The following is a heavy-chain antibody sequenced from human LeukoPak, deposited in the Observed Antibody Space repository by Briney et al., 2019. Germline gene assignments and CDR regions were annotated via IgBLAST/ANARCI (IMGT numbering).Heavy chain of an antibody. Sequence: QPGGSLRLSCAASGFTFSSYAMSWVRQAPGKGLEWVSAISGSGGSTYYADSVEGRFTISRDNSKNTLYLQMNSLRAEDTAVYYCAKDRYSSSWTGGPFQHWGQGTLVTVSS. CDR1: GFTFSSYA. D-gene: IGHD6-13*01. CDR3: AKDRYSSSWTGGPFQH. V-gene: IGHV3-23*01. J-gene: IGHJ1*01. CDR2: ISGSGGST.